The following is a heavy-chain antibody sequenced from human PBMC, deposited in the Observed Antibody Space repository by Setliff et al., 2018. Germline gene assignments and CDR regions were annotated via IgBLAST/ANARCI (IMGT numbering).Heavy chain of an antibody. CDR3: ARRLPYYGMDV. CDR1: GFTFSSYE. Sequence: AGGSLRLSCAASGFTFSSYEMYWVRQAPGKGLEWVSWTHIDGITVYSDSVKGRSIIYRDNARNSLHLQMNSLRAEDTAIYFCARRLPYYGMDVWGQGTTVTVSS. V-gene: IGHV3-48*03. J-gene: IGHJ6*02. CDR2: THIDGITV. D-gene: IGHD2-15*01.